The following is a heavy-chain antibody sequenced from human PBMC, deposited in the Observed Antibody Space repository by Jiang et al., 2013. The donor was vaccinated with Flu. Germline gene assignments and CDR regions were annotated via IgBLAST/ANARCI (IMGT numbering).Heavy chain of an antibody. V-gene: IGHV4-59*08. D-gene: IGHD5-12*01. J-gene: IGHJ4*02. CDR2: IYYSGST. CDR3: ARGGYSGYDFTLDY. CDR1: GGSISSYY. Sequence: ETLSLTCTVSGGSISSYYWSWIRQPPGKGLEWIGYIYYSGSTNYNPSLKSRVTISVDTSKNQFSLKLSSVTAADTAVYYCARGGYSGYDFTLDYWGQGTLVTVSS.